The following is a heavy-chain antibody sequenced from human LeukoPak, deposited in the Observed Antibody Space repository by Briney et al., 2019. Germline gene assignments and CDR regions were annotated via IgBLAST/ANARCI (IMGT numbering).Heavy chain of an antibody. CDR2: TSGSGGST. V-gene: IGHV3-23*01. J-gene: IGHJ4*02. CDR3: AKTRFGELLSYFDY. CDR1: GFAFSSYA. Sequence: GGSLRLSCAASGFAFSSYAMSWVRQAPGKGLEWVSATSGSGGSTYYADSVKGRFTISRDNSKNTLYLQMNSLRAEDTAVYYCAKTRFGELLSYFDYWGQGTLVTVSS. D-gene: IGHD3-10*02.